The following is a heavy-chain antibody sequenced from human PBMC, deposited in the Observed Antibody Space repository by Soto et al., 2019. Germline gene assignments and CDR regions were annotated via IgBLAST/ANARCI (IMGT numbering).Heavy chain of an antibody. J-gene: IGHJ3*02. CDR1: GFTFSSYA. CDR2: ISGSGGST. CDR3: AKRPMMVVVPDAFDI. D-gene: IGHD3-22*01. V-gene: IGHV3-23*01. Sequence: GGSLRLSCAASGFTFSSYAMSWVRQAPGKWLEWVSAISGSGGSTYYADAVKGRFTISRVNSKNTLYLQMNSLRAEDTAVDYCAKRPMMVVVPDAFDIWGQGXMVTVSS.